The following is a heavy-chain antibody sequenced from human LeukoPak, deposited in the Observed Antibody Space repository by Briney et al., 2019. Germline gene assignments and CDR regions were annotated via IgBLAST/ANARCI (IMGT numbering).Heavy chain of an antibody. CDR1: GFTFSSYA. D-gene: IGHD3-10*01. CDR3: AKGTRPRYGSGRPFDY. V-gene: IGHV3-23*01. Sequence: GGSLRLSCAASGFTFSSYAMSWVRQAPGKGLEWVSAISGSGGSTYYADSVKGRFTISRDNSKNTLYLQMNSLRAEDTAVYYCAKGTRPRYGSGRPFDYWGQGTLVTVSS. J-gene: IGHJ4*02. CDR2: ISGSGGST.